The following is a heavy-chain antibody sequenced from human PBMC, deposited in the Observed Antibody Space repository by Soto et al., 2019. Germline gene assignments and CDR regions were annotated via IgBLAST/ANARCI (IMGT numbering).Heavy chain of an antibody. D-gene: IGHD6-13*01. Sequence: LSLTCSVSGDSMATGGHYYNWIRQVPGKGLEWIGYVYYSGATHYNPSLRARATISRDTSKNQFSLRLISVTAADTALYYCARDKDQQPTVWGFWGQGIQVTVSS. J-gene: IGHJ4*02. CDR1: GDSMATGGHY. CDR3: ARDKDQQPTVWGF. CDR2: VYYSGAT. V-gene: IGHV4-31*03.